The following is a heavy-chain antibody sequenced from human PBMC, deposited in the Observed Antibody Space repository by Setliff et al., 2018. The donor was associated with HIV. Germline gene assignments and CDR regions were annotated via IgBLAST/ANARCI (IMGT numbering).Heavy chain of an antibody. Sequence: GASVKVSCKASGYTFTGNYLHWVRQAPGQGLEWMGIINPSGGSTSYAQKFQGRVTMTRDTSTSTVYMELSSLRSEDTAVYYCARDYDSSGSLFDHWGQGTLVTVSS. J-gene: IGHJ4*02. CDR1: GYTFTGNY. V-gene: IGHV1-46*01. D-gene: IGHD3-22*01. CDR3: ARDYDSSGSLFDH. CDR2: INPSGGST.